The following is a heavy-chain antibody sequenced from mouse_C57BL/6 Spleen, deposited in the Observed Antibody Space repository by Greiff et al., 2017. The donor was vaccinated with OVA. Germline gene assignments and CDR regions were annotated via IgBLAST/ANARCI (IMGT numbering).Heavy chain of an antibody. J-gene: IGHJ3*01. CDR1: GYTFTSYG. Sequence: QVQLKQSGAELARPGASVKLSCKASGYTFTSYGISWVKQRTGQGLEWIGEIDPRSGNTYYNEKFKGKATLTADKSSSTAYMELRSLTSEDSAVYFCAREGFAYWGQGTLVTVSA. CDR3: AREGFAY. V-gene: IGHV1-81*01. CDR2: IDPRSGNT.